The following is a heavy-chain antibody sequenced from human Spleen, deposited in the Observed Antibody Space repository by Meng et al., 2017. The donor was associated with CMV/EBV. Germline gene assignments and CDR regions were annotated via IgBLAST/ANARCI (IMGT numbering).Heavy chain of an antibody. CDR1: GYTFTDYY. Sequence: ASVKVSCKASGYTFTDYYIHWVRQAPGQGLEWMGWINANSGDTNYAQKFQGRVTMTRDTSISTAYMEMSRLRSDDTAVYYCAGSSSHCSRTTCYRLIGWGQGTLVTVCS. V-gene: IGHV1-2*02. D-gene: IGHD2-2*01. CDR3: AGSSSHCSRTTCYRLIG. J-gene: IGHJ4*02. CDR2: INANSGDT.